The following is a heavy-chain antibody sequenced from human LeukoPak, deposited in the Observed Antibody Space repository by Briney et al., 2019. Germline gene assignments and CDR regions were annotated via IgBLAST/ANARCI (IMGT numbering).Heavy chain of an antibody. V-gene: IGHV4-59*08. CDR3: ARLGRADSGYYVAYDI. Sequence: SETLSLTCAVYGESFSGYYWSWMRQPPGKGLEWIGYIYYNGTTNYNPSLKSRVTMSVNTSRTQFSLKLSSVTAADTAFYYCARLGRADSGYYVAYDIWGQGTMVTVSS. D-gene: IGHD3-22*01. CDR1: GESFSGYY. J-gene: IGHJ3*02. CDR2: IYYNGTT.